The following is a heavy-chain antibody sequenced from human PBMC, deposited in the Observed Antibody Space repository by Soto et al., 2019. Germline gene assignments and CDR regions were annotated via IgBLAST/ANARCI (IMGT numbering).Heavy chain of an antibody. CDR3: ARDLSVGPTAVDY. J-gene: IGHJ4*02. CDR2: ISYDGSNK. D-gene: IGHD2-15*01. V-gene: IGHV3-30-3*01. CDR1: GFTFSSYA. Sequence: RLSCAASGFTFSSYAMHWVRQAPGKGLEWVAVISYDGSNKYYADSVKGRFTISRDNSKNTLYLQMNSLRAEDTAVYYCARDLSVGPTAVDYWGQGTL.